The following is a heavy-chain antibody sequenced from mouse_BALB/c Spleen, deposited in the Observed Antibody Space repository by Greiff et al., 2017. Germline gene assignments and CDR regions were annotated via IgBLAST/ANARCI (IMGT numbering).Heavy chain of an antibody. CDR3: ARRDGYPYYFDY. Sequence: VQLKESGAELVKPGASVKLSCTASGFNIKDTYMHWVKQRPEQGLEWIGRIDPANGNTKYDPKFQGKATITADTSSNTAYLQLSSLTSEDTAVYYCARRDGYPYYFDYWGQGTTLTDSS. V-gene: IGHV14-3*02. D-gene: IGHD2-3*01. CDR2: IDPANGNT. J-gene: IGHJ2*01. CDR1: GFNIKDTY.